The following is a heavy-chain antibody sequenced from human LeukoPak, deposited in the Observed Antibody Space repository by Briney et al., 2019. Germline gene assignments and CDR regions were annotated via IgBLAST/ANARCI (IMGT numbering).Heavy chain of an antibody. V-gene: IGHV4-38-2*02. CDR1: GYSISSGYY. J-gene: IGHJ6*02. D-gene: IGHD5-24*01. Sequence: PSETLSLTCTVSGYSISSGYYWGWIRQPPGKGLEWIGSIYHSGSTYCNPSLKSRVTISVDTSKNQFSLKLSSVTAADTAVYYCARDTGRRDGYSNYYYYYYYGMDVWGQGTTVTVSS. CDR3: ARDTGRRDGYSNYYYYYYYGMDV. CDR2: IYHSGST.